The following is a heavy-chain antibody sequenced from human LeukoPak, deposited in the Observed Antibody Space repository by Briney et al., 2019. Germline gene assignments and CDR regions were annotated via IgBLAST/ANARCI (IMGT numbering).Heavy chain of an antibody. CDR1: GFTFSSYA. D-gene: IGHD3-16*01. CDR3: AKNCLMITFGGPFDY. Sequence: PGGSLRLSCAASGFTFSSYATSWVRQAPGKGLEWVSAISGSGGGTYYADSVKGRFTISRDNSKNTLYLQMNSLRAEDTAVYYCAKNCLMITFGGPFDYWGQGTLVTVSS. V-gene: IGHV3-23*01. CDR2: ISGSGGGT. J-gene: IGHJ4*02.